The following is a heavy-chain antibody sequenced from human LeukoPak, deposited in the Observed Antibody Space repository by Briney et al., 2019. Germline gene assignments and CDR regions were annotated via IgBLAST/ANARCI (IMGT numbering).Heavy chain of an antibody. Sequence: ASVKVSCKASGYTFTSYGISWVRQAPGQRLEGMGWISAYNGNTNYAQKLQGRVTMPADTYTRTVYMELSSLRSDDTAVYYCARDLEYCSSTSCYQGYWGRGTLVTVSS. CDR2: ISAYNGNT. CDR1: GYTFTSYG. D-gene: IGHD2-2*01. J-gene: IGHJ4*02. V-gene: IGHV1-18*01. CDR3: ARDLEYCSSTSCYQGY.